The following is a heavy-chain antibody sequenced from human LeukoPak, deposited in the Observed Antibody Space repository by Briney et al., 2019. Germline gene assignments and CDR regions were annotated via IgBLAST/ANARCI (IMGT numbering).Heavy chain of an antibody. CDR3: ARGPRITIFGVVSP. CDR1: GFTFSSYG. CDR2: ISGSGGST. V-gene: IGHV3-23*01. D-gene: IGHD3-3*01. J-gene: IGHJ5*02. Sequence: GGSLRLSCAASGFTFSSYGMSWVRQAPGEGLEWVSAISGSGGSTYYADSVKGRFTISRDNSKNTLYLQMNSLRAEDTAVYYCARGPRITIFGVVSPWGQGTLVTVSS.